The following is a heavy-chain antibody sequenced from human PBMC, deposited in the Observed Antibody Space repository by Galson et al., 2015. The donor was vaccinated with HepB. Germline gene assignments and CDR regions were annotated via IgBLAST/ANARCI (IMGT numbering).Heavy chain of an antibody. CDR1: GYTFTSYG. V-gene: IGHV1-18*04. D-gene: IGHD3-10*01. Sequence: SVKVSCKASGYTFTSYGISWVRQAPGQGLEWMGWNSAYNGNTNYAQKLQGRVTMTTDTSTSTAYMELRSLRSDDTAVYYCARSMVRGVIPGAFDIWGQGTMVTVSS. J-gene: IGHJ3*02. CDR3: ARSMVRGVIPGAFDI. CDR2: NSAYNGNT.